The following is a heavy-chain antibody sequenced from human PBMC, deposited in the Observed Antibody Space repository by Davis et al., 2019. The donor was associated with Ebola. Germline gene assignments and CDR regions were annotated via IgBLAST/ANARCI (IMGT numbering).Heavy chain of an antibody. Sequence: GGSLRLSCAASGFTFSSYSMNWVRQAPGKGLEWVSYISSSSSTIYYADSVKGRFTISRDNAKNSLYLQMNSLRAEDTAVYYCARDDSFSCTGGVCYTGRVPGYCGQGTLVTVSS. J-gene: IGHJ4*02. CDR2: ISSSSSTI. D-gene: IGHD2-8*02. V-gene: IGHV3-48*04. CDR1: GFTFSSYS. CDR3: ARDDSFSCTGGVCYTGRVPGY.